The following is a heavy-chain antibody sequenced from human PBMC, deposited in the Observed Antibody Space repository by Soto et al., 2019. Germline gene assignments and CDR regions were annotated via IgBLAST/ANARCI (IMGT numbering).Heavy chain of an antibody. CDR3: ARAVAGTYYYYGLDV. J-gene: IGHJ6*02. Sequence: EVQLVESGGGLVQPGGSLRLSCAASGFTVSSNYMSWVRQAPGKRLEWVSVISGGGSTYYADSVKGRFTISRDNSKNTLYRQMNSLRAEDTAVYYCARAVAGTYYYYGLDVWGQGTTVTVSS. CDR2: ISGGGST. CDR1: GFTVSSNY. V-gene: IGHV3-66*01. D-gene: IGHD6-19*01.